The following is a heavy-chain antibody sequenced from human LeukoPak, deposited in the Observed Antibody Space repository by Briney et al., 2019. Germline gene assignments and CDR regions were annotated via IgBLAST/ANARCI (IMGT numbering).Heavy chain of an antibody. CDR2: IIPIFGTA. D-gene: IGHD3-22*01. J-gene: IGHJ4*02. Sequence: SVKASCKASGGTFSSYAISWVRQAPGQGLEWMGGIIPIFGTANYAQKFQGRVTITADESTSTAYMELSSLRSEDTAVYYCARDGPLGSSGYYWHYWGQGTLVTVSS. CDR1: GGTFSSYA. V-gene: IGHV1-69*13. CDR3: ARDGPLGSSGYYWHY.